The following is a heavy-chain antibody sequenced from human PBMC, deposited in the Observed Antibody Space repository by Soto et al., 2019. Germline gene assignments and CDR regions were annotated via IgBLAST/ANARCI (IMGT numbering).Heavy chain of an antibody. J-gene: IGHJ4*02. D-gene: IGHD2-15*01. Sequence: QVQMVQSGAEVKKPGSSVKVSCKTSGGTFGRFSISWVRQAPGQGLEWMGGTLPMLSVTNYAQKFQDRVTMIVDETTRTAYLQLSSLRSDDTAIYYCASNSQYCSGGSCYAYWGQGTLVTVSS. CDR3: ASNSQYCSGGSCYAY. CDR1: GGTFGRFS. CDR2: TLPMLSVT. V-gene: IGHV1-69*01.